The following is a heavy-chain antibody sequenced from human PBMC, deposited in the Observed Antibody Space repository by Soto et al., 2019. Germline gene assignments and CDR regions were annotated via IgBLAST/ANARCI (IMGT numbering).Heavy chain of an antibody. J-gene: IGHJ4*02. CDR2: IYYSGST. CDR3: ARDLRFGEFDY. D-gene: IGHD3-10*01. V-gene: IGHV4-59*12. CDR1: GGSISSYY. Sequence: PSETLSLTCTVSGGSISSYYWSWIRQPPGKGLEWIGYIYYSGSTYYNPSLKSRVTISVDTSKNQFSLKLSSVTAADTAVYYCARDLRFGEFDYWGQGTLVTVSS.